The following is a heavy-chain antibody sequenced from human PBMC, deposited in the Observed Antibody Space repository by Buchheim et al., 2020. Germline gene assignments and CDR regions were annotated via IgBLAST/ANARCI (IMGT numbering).Heavy chain of an antibody. CDR1: GYPFTSYD. D-gene: IGHD3-10*01. Sequence: QVQLVQSGAEVKKPGASVKVSCKTSGYPFTSYDINWVRQASGQGLECLGWMNPNNGLTGYAPRFQGRVTMTWDTSISTAYLELRGLTSKDTAIYYCTGTMVRGHPAMDVWGQGTT. CDR3: TGTMVRGHPAMDV. CDR2: MNPNNGLT. V-gene: IGHV1-8*01. J-gene: IGHJ6*02.